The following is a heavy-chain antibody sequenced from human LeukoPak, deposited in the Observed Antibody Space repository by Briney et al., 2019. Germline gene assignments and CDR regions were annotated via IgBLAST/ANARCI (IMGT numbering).Heavy chain of an antibody. CDR1: GFIFRNYA. Sequence: GGSLRLSCAASGFIFRNYAMSWVHQAPGKGLERVSVITGSEDTTYYADSVKGRFTISRDNSKNTLYVEMNTLRAEDTAVYYCAKWGDYDILTGYYVSDFWGQGTLVTVSS. CDR3: AKWGDYDILTGYYVSDF. CDR2: ITGSEDTT. J-gene: IGHJ4*02. V-gene: IGHV3-23*01. D-gene: IGHD3-9*01.